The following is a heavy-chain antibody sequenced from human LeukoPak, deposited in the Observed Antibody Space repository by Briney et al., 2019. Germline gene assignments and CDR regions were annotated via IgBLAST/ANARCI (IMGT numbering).Heavy chain of an antibody. CDR3: ARDRLIAAAGDFDY. J-gene: IGHJ4*02. V-gene: IGHV1-69*13. Sequence: SVKVSCKASGGTFSSYAISWVRQAPGQGLEWMGGIIPIFGTANYAQKFQGRVTITADESTSTAYMELRSLRSDDTAVYYCARDRLIAAAGDFDYWGQGTLVTVSS. CDR2: IIPIFGTA. D-gene: IGHD6-13*01. CDR1: GGTFSSYA.